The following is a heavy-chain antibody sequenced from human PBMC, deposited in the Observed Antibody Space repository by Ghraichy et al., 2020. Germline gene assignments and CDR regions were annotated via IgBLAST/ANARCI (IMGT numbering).Heavy chain of an antibody. Sequence: LSLTCAASGFTVSSNYMSWVRQAPGKGLEWVSVIYSGGSTHYADSVKGRFTISRDNSKNTLYLQMNSLRAEDTAVYYCARVGRGSYDSSGHYYVLKGGQTGVHYFDYWGQGTLVTVSS. CDR1: GFTVSSNY. CDR3: ARVGRGSYDSSGHYYVLKGGQTGVHYFDY. J-gene: IGHJ4*02. D-gene: IGHD3-22*01. V-gene: IGHV3-66*01. CDR2: IYSGGST.